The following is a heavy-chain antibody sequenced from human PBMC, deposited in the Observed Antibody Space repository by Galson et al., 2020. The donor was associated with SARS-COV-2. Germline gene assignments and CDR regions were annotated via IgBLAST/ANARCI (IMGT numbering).Heavy chain of an antibody. CDR3: ARNQTPTNRWLRSFDI. CDR2: TSHGGDT. J-gene: IGHJ3*02. CDR1: GGSISTNW. D-gene: IGHD6-19*01. V-gene: IGHV4-4*01. Sequence: TLSLTCSVSGGSISTNWWSWVRQPPGRGLECIGDTSHGGDTNYNPSLKSRATISIDKSKNDFSLTLSSVTAADTAVYFCARNQTPTNRWLRSFDIWGQGTMVTVSS.